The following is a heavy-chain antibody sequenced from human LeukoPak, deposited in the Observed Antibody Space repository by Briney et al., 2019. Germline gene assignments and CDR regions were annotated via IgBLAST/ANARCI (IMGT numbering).Heavy chain of an antibody. V-gene: IGHV4-34*01. D-gene: IGHD2-8*01. CDR1: GGSFSGYY. Sequence: SETLSLTCAVYGGSFSGYYWSWIRQPPGRGLEWIGEINHSGSTNYSPSLKSRVTVSVDTSKNQFSLKLSSVTAADTAVYYCASELMVYATLHYWGQGTLVTVSS. CDR3: ASELMVYATLHY. CDR2: INHSGST. J-gene: IGHJ4*02.